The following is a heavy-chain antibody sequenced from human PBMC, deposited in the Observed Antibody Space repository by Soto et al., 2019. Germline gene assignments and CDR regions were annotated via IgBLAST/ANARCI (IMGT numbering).Heavy chain of an antibody. V-gene: IGHV1-69*12. D-gene: IGHD5-12*01. CDR1: GGTFSSYT. Sequence: QVQLVQSGAEVKKPGSSVTVSCKASGGTFSSYTISWVRQAPGQGLEWMGGIIPIFGTANYAQKFQGRVTITADESTSTAYMELSSLISEDTAVYYCARGNHRWLQLWYFDLWGLGTLVTVSS. CDR2: IIPIFGTA. CDR3: ARGNHRWLQLWYFDL. J-gene: IGHJ2*01.